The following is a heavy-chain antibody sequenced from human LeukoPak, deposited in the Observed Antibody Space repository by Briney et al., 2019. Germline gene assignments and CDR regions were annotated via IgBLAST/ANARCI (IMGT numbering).Heavy chain of an antibody. D-gene: IGHD1-1*01. V-gene: IGHV3-23*01. CDR2: ISGSGNST. CDR3: VKDNSNWYWYFDL. Sequence: GGSLRLSCAVSGFTFNNYAMIWVRQAPGKGLEWVSVISGSGNSTYYADSVKRRFTISRDNSKNTQYLQMNSLRGEDTAVYHCVKDNSNWYWYFDLWGRGTLVTVSS. CDR1: GFTFNNYA. J-gene: IGHJ2*01.